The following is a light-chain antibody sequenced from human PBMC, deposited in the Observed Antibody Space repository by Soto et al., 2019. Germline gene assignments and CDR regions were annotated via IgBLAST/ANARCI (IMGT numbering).Light chain of an antibody. CDR1: QRVSSN. Sequence: DIVMTQSPATLSVSPGERATLSCRASQRVSSNLAWYQQKPGQAPRLLIYGASTRATGIPARFSGSGSGTEFTLTISSLQSEDFAVYYCQQYKTWYTFGQGTKLEIK. CDR2: GAS. V-gene: IGKV3-15*01. J-gene: IGKJ2*01. CDR3: QQYKTWYT.